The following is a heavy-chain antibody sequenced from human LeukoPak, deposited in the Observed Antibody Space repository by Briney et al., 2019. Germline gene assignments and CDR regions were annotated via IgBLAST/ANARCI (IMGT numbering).Heavy chain of an antibody. CDR1: GFTFGDYP. V-gene: IGHV3-49*03. J-gene: IGHJ4*02. Sequence: GGSLRLSCRASGFTFGDYPMSWFRQAPGEGLEWVAFIGTKSSGGTTEYAASVKGRFAISRDDSKSIGNLQMNSLKTEDTAVYYCTGSITIFGVVIFWGQGTLVTVSS. CDR3: TGSITIFGVVIF. CDR2: IGTKSSGGTT. D-gene: IGHD3-3*01.